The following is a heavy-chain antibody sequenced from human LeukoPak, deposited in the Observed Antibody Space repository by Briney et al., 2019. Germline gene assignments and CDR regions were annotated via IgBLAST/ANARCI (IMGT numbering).Heavy chain of an antibody. J-gene: IGHJ4*02. CDR1: GGSISSYY. CDR3: ARHYGSDFFDY. V-gene: IGHV4-39*01. Sequence: PSETLSLTCTVSGGSISSYYWGWIRQPPGKGLEWIGSIYYSGSTYYNPSLKSRVTISVDTSKNQFSLKLSSVTAADTAVYYCARHYGSDFFDYWGQGTLVTVSS. CDR2: IYYSGST. D-gene: IGHD6-19*01.